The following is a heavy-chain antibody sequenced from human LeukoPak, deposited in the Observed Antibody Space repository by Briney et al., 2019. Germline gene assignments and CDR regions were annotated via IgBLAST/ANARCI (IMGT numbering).Heavy chain of an antibody. J-gene: IGHJ3*02. V-gene: IGHV3-21*04. D-gene: IGHD6-19*01. Sequence: GGSLRLFCAASGFTFSSYSMNWVRQAPGKGLEWVSSISSSSSYIYYADSVKGRFTISRDNAKNSLYLQMNSLRAEDTAVYYCARGSSGWYRLRAFEIWGQGTMVTVSS. CDR2: ISSSSSYI. CDR1: GFTFSSYS. CDR3: ARGSSGWYRLRAFEI.